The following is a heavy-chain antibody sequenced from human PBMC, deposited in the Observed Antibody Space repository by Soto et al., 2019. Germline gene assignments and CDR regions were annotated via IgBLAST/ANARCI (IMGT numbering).Heavy chain of an antibody. CDR3: ARELGYCSSTSCYYYYYYMDV. D-gene: IGHD2-2*01. V-gene: IGHV1-69*05. J-gene: IGHJ6*03. CDR2: IIPIFGTA. Sequence: SVKVSCKASGYTFTSYAISWVRQAPGQGLEWMGGIIPIFGTANYAQKFQGRVTITRDTSASTAYMELSSLRSEDTAVYYCARELGYCSSTSCYYYYYYMDVWGKGTTVTVSS. CDR1: GYTFTSYA.